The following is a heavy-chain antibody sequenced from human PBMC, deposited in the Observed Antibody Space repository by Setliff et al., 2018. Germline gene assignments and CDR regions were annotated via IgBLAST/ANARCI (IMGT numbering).Heavy chain of an antibody. J-gene: IGHJ3*02. CDR1: GFSFSDYY. V-gene: IGHV3-11*05. Sequence: PGGSLRLSCAASGFSFSDYYMSWVRQAPGKGLEWLSKISASGRYTNYADAVKGRFTISRDNAKKSLYLHMSSLRAEDTAVYYCARGPPAEVGGFDIWGQGALVTVSS. D-gene: IGHD3-3*01. CDR2: ISASGRYT. CDR3: ARGPPAEVGGFDI.